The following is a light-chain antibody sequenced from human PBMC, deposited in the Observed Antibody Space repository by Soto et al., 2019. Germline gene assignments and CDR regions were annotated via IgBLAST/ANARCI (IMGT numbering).Light chain of an antibody. Sequence: QSVLSQPPSASGTPGQRVTISCSGSSSNIGSNTVSWYQQFPGTAPKLLIYFNIQRPSGVPDRFSDSKSGTSASLAISGLQSEDEADYYCAAWDDSLNGYVFGTGTKVTVL. CDR1: SSNIGSNT. V-gene: IGLV1-44*01. CDR3: AAWDDSLNGYV. J-gene: IGLJ1*01. CDR2: FNI.